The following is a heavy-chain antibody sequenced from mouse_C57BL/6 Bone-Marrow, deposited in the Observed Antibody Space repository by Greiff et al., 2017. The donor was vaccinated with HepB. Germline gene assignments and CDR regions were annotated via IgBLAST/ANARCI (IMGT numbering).Heavy chain of an antibody. Sequence: QVQLQQPGAELVKPGASVKLSCKASGYTFTSYWMHWVKQRPGQGLEWIGMIHPNSGSTNYNEKFKSKATLTVDKSSSTAYMQLSSLTSEDSAVYYCARPPYQSSYYYAMDYWGQGTSVTVSS. D-gene: IGHD2-10*01. CDR2: IHPNSGST. CDR1: GYTFTSYW. CDR3: ARPPYQSSYYYAMDY. V-gene: IGHV1-64*01. J-gene: IGHJ4*01.